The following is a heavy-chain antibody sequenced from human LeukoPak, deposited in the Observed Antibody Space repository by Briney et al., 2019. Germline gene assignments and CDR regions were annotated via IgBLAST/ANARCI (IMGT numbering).Heavy chain of an antibody. D-gene: IGHD1-26*01. CDR1: GGSISSYY. V-gene: IGHV4-59*01. J-gene: IGHJ6*02. Sequence: PSETLSLTYTVSGGSISSYYWSWIRQPPGKGLERIGYIYYSGSTNYNPSLKSRVTISVDTSRNQFSLKLSSVTAADTAVYYCARGGTVRNGMDVWGQGTTVTVSS. CDR3: ARGGTVRNGMDV. CDR2: IYYSGST.